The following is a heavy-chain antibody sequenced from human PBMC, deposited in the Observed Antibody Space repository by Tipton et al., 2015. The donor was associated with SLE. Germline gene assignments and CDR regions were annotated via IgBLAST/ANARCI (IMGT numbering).Heavy chain of an antibody. V-gene: IGHV4-39*07. D-gene: IGHD2-2*01. CDR2: VYSGGNT. CDR1: GGSISSSPYY. CDR3: ASGRCSSTSCYVAPYGLDV. Sequence: TLSLTCTVSGGSISSSPYYWAWIRQPPGKGLEWIGTVYSGGNTYHIPSLKSRVTISVDRSKNQFSLRLSSVTAADTAVYYCASGRCSSTSCYVAPYGLDVWGQGTTVTVSS. J-gene: IGHJ6*02.